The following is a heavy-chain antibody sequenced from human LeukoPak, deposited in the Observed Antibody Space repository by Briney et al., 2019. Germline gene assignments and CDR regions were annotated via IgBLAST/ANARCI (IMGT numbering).Heavy chain of an antibody. CDR1: GYTFTGYY. Sequence: ASVKVSCKASGYTFTGYYLHWVRQAPGQGLEWMGWINPNSGGTNYAQKFQGRVTMTRDTSISTAYMELSRLRSDDTAVYYCATDDGSGSYGPYGYWGQGTLVTVSS. V-gene: IGHV1-2*02. CDR3: ATDDGSGSYGPYGY. CDR2: INPNSGGT. J-gene: IGHJ4*02. D-gene: IGHD1-26*01.